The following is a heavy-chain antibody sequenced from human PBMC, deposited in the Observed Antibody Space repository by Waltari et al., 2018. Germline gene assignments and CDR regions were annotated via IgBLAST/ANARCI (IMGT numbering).Heavy chain of an antibody. D-gene: IGHD3-22*01. CDR2: ISYNERNI. J-gene: IGHJ6*02. CDR1: EFPFSSLS. Sequence: QVQLVESGGGVVQPGRSLRLSCAASEFPFSSLSMHWVRQAPGKGLEWVAVISYNERNIYYVDSVKGRFTFSRDNSKKMLYLQMNSLRAEDTAVYYCARDYCDRTYCHGMDVWGQGTTVTVSS. CDR3: ARDYCDRTYCHGMDV. V-gene: IGHV3-30*04.